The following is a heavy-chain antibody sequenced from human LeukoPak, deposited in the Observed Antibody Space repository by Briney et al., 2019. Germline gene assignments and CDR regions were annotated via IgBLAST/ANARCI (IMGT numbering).Heavy chain of an antibody. CDR1: GDSISSSY. Sequence: TSETLSLTCSVSGDSISSSYWSWIRQPPGKGLEWIGYIYYSGSTNYNPSLKSRVTISVDTSKNQFSLKLSSLTAADTAVYYCARGTYGSSWQLEHFDYWGQGTLVTVSS. CDR3: ARGTYGSSWQLEHFDY. V-gene: IGHV4-59*01. D-gene: IGHD6-13*01. CDR2: IYYSGST. J-gene: IGHJ4*02.